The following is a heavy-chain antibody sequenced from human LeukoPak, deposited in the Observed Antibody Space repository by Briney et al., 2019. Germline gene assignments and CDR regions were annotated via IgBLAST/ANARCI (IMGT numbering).Heavy chain of an antibody. V-gene: IGHV3-21*01. D-gene: IGHD2-15*01. J-gene: IGHJ5*02. CDR2: ISSSGSYI. CDR3: AREYCSGGTCLPPT. CDR1: GFTLRSYS. Sequence: GGSLRLSCAASGFTLRSYSMNWVRQAPGKGLEWVSLISSSGSYIYYAGSVKGRFTISRDNAKNSLYLQMNSLRAEDTAVYYCAREYCSGGTCLPPTWGQGTLVTVSS.